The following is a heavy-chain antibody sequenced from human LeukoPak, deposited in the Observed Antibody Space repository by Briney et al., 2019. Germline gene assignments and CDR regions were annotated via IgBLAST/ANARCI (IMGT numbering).Heavy chain of an antibody. Sequence: ASVKVSCKASGYTFTSSDINWVRQATGQGLEWMGWMNPNSGNTGYAQKFQGRVTMTRNTSISTAYMELSSLRSEDTAVYYCARGDSYYDSSVHSFDYWGQGTLVTVSS. D-gene: IGHD3-22*01. CDR3: ARGDSYYDSSVHSFDY. J-gene: IGHJ4*02. V-gene: IGHV1-8*01. CDR2: MNPNSGNT. CDR1: GYTFTSSD.